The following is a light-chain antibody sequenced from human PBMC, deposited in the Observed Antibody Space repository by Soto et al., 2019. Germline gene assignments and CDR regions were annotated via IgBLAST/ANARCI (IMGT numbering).Light chain of an antibody. CDR1: SSNIGAGYD. J-gene: IGLJ1*01. CDR2: GNS. V-gene: IGLV1-40*01. Sequence: ALTQPPSVSGAPGQRVTISCTWISSNIGAGYDVHWCQQLPGTAPKLLIYGNSNRPSGVPDRFSGSKSGTSASLAITGLQAEYDVDLYCQSSASSRSVSVVGTVTSSPS. CDR3: QSSASSRSVSV.